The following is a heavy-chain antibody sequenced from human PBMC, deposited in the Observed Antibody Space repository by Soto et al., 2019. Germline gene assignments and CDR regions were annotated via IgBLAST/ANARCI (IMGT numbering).Heavy chain of an antibody. CDR1: GFTFSSYG. V-gene: IGHV3-30*18. D-gene: IGHD6-19*01. CDR2: ISYDGRNK. Sequence: GGSLRLSCAASGFTFSSYGMLWVRQAPGKGLEWVAVISYDGRNKYYAEAVKGRFTISRDKSKNTLYLQMSSLRAEDTAVYYCVKDGSSGWPYFYDMDVWGQGTTVTVSS. CDR3: VKDGSSGWPYFYDMDV. J-gene: IGHJ6*02.